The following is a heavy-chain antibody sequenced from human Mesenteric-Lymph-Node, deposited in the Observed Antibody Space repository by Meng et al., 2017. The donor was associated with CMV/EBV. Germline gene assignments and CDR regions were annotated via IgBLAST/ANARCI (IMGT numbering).Heavy chain of an antibody. D-gene: IGHD2-2*02. V-gene: IGHV3-21*01. CDR2: ISSSSYI. CDR3: ARGSVGQLLYPHY. CDR1: GFTFSSYS. J-gene: IGHJ4*02. Sequence: GGSLRLSCAASGFTFSSYSMNWVRQAPGKGLEWVSSISSSSYIYYADSVKGRFTIPRDNAKNSLYLQMNSLRAEDTAVYYCARGSVGQLLYPHYWGQGTLVTVSS.